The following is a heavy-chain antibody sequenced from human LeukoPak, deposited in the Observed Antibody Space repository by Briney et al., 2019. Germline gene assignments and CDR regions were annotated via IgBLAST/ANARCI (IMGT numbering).Heavy chain of an antibody. CDR3: AKYIGPSRRIFDY. Sequence: GGSLRLSCAASGFTFTSYPMTWVRQAPEKGLEWVSSISETGAITNYADSVKGRFTISRDNSKNTLYLQMSSLRAEDAAVYFCAKYIGPSRRIFDYWGQGTLVAVSS. J-gene: IGHJ4*02. D-gene: IGHD2/OR15-2a*01. CDR1: GFTFTSYP. CDR2: ISETGAIT. V-gene: IGHV3-23*01.